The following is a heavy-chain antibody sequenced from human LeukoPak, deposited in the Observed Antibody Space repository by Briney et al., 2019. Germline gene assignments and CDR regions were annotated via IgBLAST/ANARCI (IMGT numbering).Heavy chain of an antibody. CDR1: GFTVSSNY. Sequence: GGSLRLSCVVSGFTVSSNYMSWVRRAPGKGLEWVSVLYSGGNTNYADSVKGRFTISRDNSKNTVYLQMNSLRSEDTAVYYCARVRFLEWLSFDYWGRGTLVTVSS. D-gene: IGHD3-3*01. CDR2: LYSGGNT. J-gene: IGHJ4*02. CDR3: ARVRFLEWLSFDY. V-gene: IGHV3-66*01.